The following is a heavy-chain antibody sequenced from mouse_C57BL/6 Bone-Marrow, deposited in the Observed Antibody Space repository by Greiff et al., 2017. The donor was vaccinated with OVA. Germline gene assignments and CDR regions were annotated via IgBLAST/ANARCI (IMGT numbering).Heavy chain of an antibody. CDR3: AVITTVVATRNYYAMDY. CDR1: GYTFTSYW. V-gene: IGHV1-50*01. D-gene: IGHD1-1*01. Sequence: VQLQQPGAELVKPGASVKLSCKASGYTFTSYWMQWVKQRPGQGLEWIGEIDPSDSYTNYNQKFKGKATLTVETSSSTAYMQLSSLTSEDSAVYYCAVITTVVATRNYYAMDYWGQGTSVTVSS. CDR2: IDPSDSYT. J-gene: IGHJ4*01.